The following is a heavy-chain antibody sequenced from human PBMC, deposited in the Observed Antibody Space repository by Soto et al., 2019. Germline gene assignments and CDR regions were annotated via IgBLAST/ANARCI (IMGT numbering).Heavy chain of an antibody. Sequence: QVQLVQSGAEEKKPGASVKVSCKASGYTFTSYAMHWVRQAPGQRLEWMGWINAGNGNTKYSQKFQGRVTITRDTSASTAYMELTSLRSYCMVVYCSLSTIVVVTVLDYWGLVLPFTV. D-gene: IGHD2-21*02. CDR1: GYTFTSYA. CDR2: INAGNGNT. CDR3: LSTIVVVTVLDY. J-gene: IGHJ4*02. V-gene: IGHV1-3*05.